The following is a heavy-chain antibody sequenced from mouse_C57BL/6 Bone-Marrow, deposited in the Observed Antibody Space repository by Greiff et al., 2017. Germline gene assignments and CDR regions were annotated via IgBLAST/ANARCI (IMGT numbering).Heavy chain of an antibody. CDR3: ARTTVAYWYFDV. J-gene: IGHJ1*03. V-gene: IGHV5-17*01. CDR2: ISSGSSTI. Sequence: EVKVVESGGGLVKPGGSLKLSCAASGFTFSDYGMHWVRQAPEKGLEWVAYISSGSSTIYYADTVKGRFTISRDNAKNPLFLQMTRLRSEDTAMYYCARTTVAYWYFDVWGTGTTVTVSS. CDR1: GFTFSDYG. D-gene: IGHD1-1*01.